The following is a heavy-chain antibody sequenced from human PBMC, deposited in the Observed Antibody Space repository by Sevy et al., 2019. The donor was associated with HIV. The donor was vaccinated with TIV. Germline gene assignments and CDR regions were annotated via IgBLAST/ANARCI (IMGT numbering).Heavy chain of an antibody. CDR3: ARNSGGPMIVVVITYFDY. V-gene: IGHV3-30-3*01. CDR1: GFTFSNYA. CDR2: ISYDGSNK. D-gene: IGHD3-22*01. J-gene: IGHJ4*02. Sequence: GGSLRLSFAASGFTFSNYAMHWVRQAPGKGLEWVSVISYDGSNKYYADSVKGRFTISRDNSKNTLYLQMNSLRAEDTAVYYCARNSGGPMIVVVITYFDYWGQGTLVTVSS.